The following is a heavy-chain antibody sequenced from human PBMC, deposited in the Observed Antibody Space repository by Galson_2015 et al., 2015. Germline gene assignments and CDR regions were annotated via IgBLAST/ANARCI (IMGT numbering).Heavy chain of an antibody. V-gene: IGHV3-30-3*01. Sequence: SLRLSCAASGFTFSSYAKHWVRQAPGKGLEWVAVISYDGSNKYYADSVKGRFTISRDNSKNTLYLQMNSLRAEDTAVYYCAREIRITIFGVVTNDYYYYGMDVWGQGTTVTVSS. CDR3: AREIRITIFGVVTNDYYYYGMDV. CDR1: GFTFSSYA. J-gene: IGHJ6*02. CDR2: ISYDGSNK. D-gene: IGHD3-3*01.